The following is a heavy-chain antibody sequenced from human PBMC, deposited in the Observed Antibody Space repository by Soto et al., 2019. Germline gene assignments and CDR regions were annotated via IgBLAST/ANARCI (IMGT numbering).Heavy chain of an antibody. CDR1: GGTFSSYA. CDR3: ARGRGGISDY. Sequence: QVQLVQSGAEVKKPGSSVKVSCKASGGTFSSYAISWVRQAPGQGLEWMGGIIPIFGTANYAQKFQGRVTMTGNESTSTGYMELRSRRAEYTAVYSGARGRGGISDYWGQGTLVTVSS. D-gene: IGHD2-15*01. CDR2: IIPIFGTA. J-gene: IGHJ4*02. V-gene: IGHV1-69*12.